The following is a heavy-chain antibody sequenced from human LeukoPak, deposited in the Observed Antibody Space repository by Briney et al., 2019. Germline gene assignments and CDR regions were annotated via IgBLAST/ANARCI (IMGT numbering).Heavy chain of an antibody. J-gene: IGHJ4*02. CDR3: ATHSWAR. D-gene: IGHD1-26*01. V-gene: IGHV3-23*01. CDR1: GFTFSSYA. Sequence: QPGGSLRLSCAASGFTFSSYAMNWVRQAPGKGLEWVSTISGSGGSTYYTGSVKGRFTISRDNSKSALYLQMNNLRAEDTAVYYCATHSWARWGQGTLVTVSS. CDR2: ISGSGGST.